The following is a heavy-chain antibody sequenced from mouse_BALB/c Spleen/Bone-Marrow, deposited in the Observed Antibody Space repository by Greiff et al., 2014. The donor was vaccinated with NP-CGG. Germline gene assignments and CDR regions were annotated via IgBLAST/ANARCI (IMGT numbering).Heavy chain of an antibody. CDR1: GFNIKDTF. Sequence: EVQLVESGADLVKPGASVKLSCTTSGFNIKDTFMHWVKQRPEQGLEWIGRIDPASGNTKYDPKLQGKATITADTSSNKVSLQLSGLTSEDTAVYYCAHDAPFTYWGQGTLVTVSA. D-gene: IGHD2-3*01. V-gene: IGHV14-3*02. J-gene: IGHJ3*01. CDR2: IDPASGNT. CDR3: AHDAPFTY.